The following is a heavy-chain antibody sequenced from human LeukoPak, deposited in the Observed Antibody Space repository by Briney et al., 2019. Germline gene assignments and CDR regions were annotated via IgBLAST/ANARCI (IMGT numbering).Heavy chain of an antibody. D-gene: IGHD3-10*01. CDR2: MNPNSGNT. V-gene: IGHV1-8*03. Sequence: EASVKVSCKASGYTFTSYDINWVRQATGQGLEWMGWMNPNSGNTGYAQKFQGRVTITADESTSTAYMELSSLRSEDTAVYYCARDQGLWFGEFGRWFDPWGQGTLVTVSS. CDR1: GYTFTSYD. CDR3: ARDQGLWFGEFGRWFDP. J-gene: IGHJ5*02.